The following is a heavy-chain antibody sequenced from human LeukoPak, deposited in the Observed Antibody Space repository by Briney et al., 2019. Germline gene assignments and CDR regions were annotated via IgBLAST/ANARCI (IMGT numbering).Heavy chain of an antibody. J-gene: IGHJ5*02. CDR2: TYYSGST. CDR3: ARPYYYDSRIDP. CDR1: GGSISSGDYY. Sequence: PSRTLSLTCTVSGGSISSGDYYWSWIRQPPGKGLEWIGYTYYSGSTYYNPSLKSRATISVDTSKNQFSLKLTSVTAADTAMYYCARPYYYDSRIDPWGQGTLVTVSS. D-gene: IGHD3-22*01. V-gene: IGHV4-30-4*01.